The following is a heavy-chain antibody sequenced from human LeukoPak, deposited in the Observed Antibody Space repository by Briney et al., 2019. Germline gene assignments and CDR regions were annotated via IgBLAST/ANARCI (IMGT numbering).Heavy chain of an antibody. CDR1: GFTFSSYG. Sequence: GGSLRLSCAASGFTFSSYGMHWVRQAPGKGLEWVTFIRYDGSNKYYADSVKGRFTISRDNSKNTLYLQMNSLRAEDTAVYYCAKDLAAAAGSGRDDWGQGTLVTVSS. V-gene: IGHV3-30*02. CDR3: AKDLAAAAGSGRDD. D-gene: IGHD6-13*01. J-gene: IGHJ4*02. CDR2: IRYDGSNK.